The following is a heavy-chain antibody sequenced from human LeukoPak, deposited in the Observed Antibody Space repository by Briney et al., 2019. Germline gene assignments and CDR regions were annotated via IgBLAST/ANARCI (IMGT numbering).Heavy chain of an antibody. CDR3: ARDYYGSGRAPDYYYYMDV. Sequence: SENLSLTCTVSGGSISSYYWSWIRQPAGKGLEWIGRIYTSGSTNYNPSLKSRVTMSVDTSKNQFSLKLSSVTAADTAVYYCARDYYGSGRAPDYYYYMDVWGKGTTVTISS. CDR1: GGSISSYY. D-gene: IGHD3-10*01. J-gene: IGHJ6*03. CDR2: IYTSGST. V-gene: IGHV4-4*07.